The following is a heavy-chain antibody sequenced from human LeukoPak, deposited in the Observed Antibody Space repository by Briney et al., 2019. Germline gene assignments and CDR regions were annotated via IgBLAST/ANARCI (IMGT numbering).Heavy chain of an antibody. CDR3: ATYYGSGSYYTMYY. Sequence: GGSVKVSCKASGYTFIGYYMHWVRQAPGQGLEWMGWINPNSGDTNYAQNFQGRVTMTRDTSISTAYMELSSMRSDDRAVYYCATYYGSGSYYTMYYWGQGTLVTVSS. J-gene: IGHJ4*02. CDR2: INPNSGDT. D-gene: IGHD3-10*01. CDR1: GYTFIGYY. V-gene: IGHV1-2*02.